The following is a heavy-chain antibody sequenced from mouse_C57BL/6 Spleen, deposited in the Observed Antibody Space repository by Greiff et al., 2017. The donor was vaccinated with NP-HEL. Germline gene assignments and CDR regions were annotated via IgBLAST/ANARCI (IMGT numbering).Heavy chain of an antibody. Sequence: QVQLQQPGAELVRPGSSVKLSCKASGYTFTSYWMDWVKQRPGQGLEWIGNIYPSDSETHYNQKFKDKATLTVDKSSSTAYMQLSSLTSEDSAVYYCAREGTPYYSNYKGVWFAYWGQGTLVTVSA. CDR2: IYPSDSET. J-gene: IGHJ3*01. CDR1: GYTFTSYW. D-gene: IGHD2-5*01. CDR3: AREGTPYYSNYKGVWFAY. V-gene: IGHV1-61*01.